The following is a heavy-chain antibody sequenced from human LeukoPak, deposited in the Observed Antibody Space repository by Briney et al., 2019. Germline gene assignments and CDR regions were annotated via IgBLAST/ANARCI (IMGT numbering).Heavy chain of an antibody. CDR3: AKDKRDDFYGMDV. Sequence: GRSLRLSCAASGFTFSTYWMAWVRQAPGKGLEWVSGISWNSGSIGYADSVKGRFTISRDNAKNSLYLQMNSLRAEDTALYYCAKDKRDDFYGMDVWGQGTTVTVSS. CDR1: GFTFSTYW. V-gene: IGHV3-9*01. CDR2: ISWNSGSI. J-gene: IGHJ6*02.